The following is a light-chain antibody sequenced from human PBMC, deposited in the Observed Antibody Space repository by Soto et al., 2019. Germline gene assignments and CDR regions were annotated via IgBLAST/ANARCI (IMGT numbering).Light chain of an antibody. Sequence: EIVMTQSPATLSVSPGERATLSCRASQSVGSDLAWYQQKPGQAPRLLIYGASNRATGIPARFSGSGSGSDFTLTISRLEPEDFAVYYCQQHGSSPITSGQGTRLEIK. CDR1: QSVGSD. J-gene: IGKJ5*01. V-gene: IGKV3-20*01. CDR2: GAS. CDR3: QQHGSSPIT.